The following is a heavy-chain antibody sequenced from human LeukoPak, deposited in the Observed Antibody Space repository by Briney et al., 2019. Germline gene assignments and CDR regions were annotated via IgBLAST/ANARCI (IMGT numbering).Heavy chain of an antibody. D-gene: IGHD3-22*01. CDR1: GGSLSGYY. Sequence: SDTLSLTCTVSGGSLSGYYWSWIGQPPGKALEGIGYIFYSGSTNYNPSLESRVTISVDTSKNDFSLKLRSVTAADTAVYYCARLEITYDTSGYPDYWGQGTLVTVSS. J-gene: IGHJ4*02. V-gene: IGHV4-59*08. CDR2: IFYSGST. CDR3: ARLEITYDTSGYPDY.